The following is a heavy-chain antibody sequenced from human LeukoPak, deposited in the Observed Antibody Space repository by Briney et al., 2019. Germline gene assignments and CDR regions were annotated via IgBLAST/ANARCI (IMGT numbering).Heavy chain of an antibody. J-gene: IGHJ4*02. CDR1: GFTFSSYW. Sequence: GGSLRLSCAASGFTFSSYWMHWVRQAPGKGQVWVSRINTDGSSTSYADSVKGRFTISRDNAKNTLYLQMNSLRAEDTAVYYCARGDYYDFWSGYQPNFDYWGQGTLVTVSS. CDR3: ARGDYYDFWSGYQPNFDY. V-gene: IGHV3-74*01. D-gene: IGHD3-3*01. CDR2: INTDGSST.